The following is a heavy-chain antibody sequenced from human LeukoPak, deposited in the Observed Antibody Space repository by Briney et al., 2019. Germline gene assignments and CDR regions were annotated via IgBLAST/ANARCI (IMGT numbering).Heavy chain of an antibody. CDR2: TYYRSKWYN. J-gene: IGHJ4*02. Sequence: SQTLSLTYAISGDSVFSNSAAWNWIRQSPSRGLEWLGRTYYRSKWYNDYPVSVKGRITINPDTSKNQFSLQLDSVTPEDTAVYYCARGVTVTGYYFDYWGQGTLVTVSS. CDR1: GDSVFSNSAA. V-gene: IGHV6-1*01. CDR3: ARGVTVTGYYFDY. D-gene: IGHD3-9*01.